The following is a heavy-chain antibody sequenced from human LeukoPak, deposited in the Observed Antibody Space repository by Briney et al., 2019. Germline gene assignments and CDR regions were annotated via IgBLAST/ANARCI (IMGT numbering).Heavy chain of an antibody. D-gene: IGHD4-23*01. Sequence: GGSLRLSCAASGFTFSDYYMSWIRQAPGQGLEWVSYISSSGSTIYYTDSVKGRFTISRDNAKNSLDLQMNSLRAEDTAMYYCARAAVVTSPFDYWGQGTLVTVSS. V-gene: IGHV3-11*01. J-gene: IGHJ4*02. CDR1: GFTFSDYY. CDR2: ISSSGSTI. CDR3: ARAAVVTSPFDY.